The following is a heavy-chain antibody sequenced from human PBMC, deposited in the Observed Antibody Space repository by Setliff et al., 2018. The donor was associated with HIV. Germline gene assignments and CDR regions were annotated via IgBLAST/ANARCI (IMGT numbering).Heavy chain of an antibody. Sequence: SETLSLTCTVSGGSISSHYWSWIRQPPGKGLEWIGYINYSGSTHYNPTLKSRVTISVDTSKNQFSLKLSSVTAADTAVYYCAREWYNYGRKDAFDIWGQGTMVTVSS. CDR3: AREWYNYGRKDAFDI. D-gene: IGHD5-18*01. CDR2: INYSGST. V-gene: IGHV4-59*11. J-gene: IGHJ3*02. CDR1: GGSISSHY.